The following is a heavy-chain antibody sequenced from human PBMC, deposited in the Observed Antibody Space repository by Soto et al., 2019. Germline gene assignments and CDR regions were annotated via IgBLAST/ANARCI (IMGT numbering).Heavy chain of an antibody. D-gene: IGHD2-8*01. V-gene: IGHV1-46*03. J-gene: IGHJ1*01. Sequence: QVQLVQSGAEVKKPGASVKVSCKTSGYTFTDYFIHWVRQATGQGLEWVGMIQPISGATGYAQKMQARVTMTRDTSTTTVTMELGGLRSVDTALYYCFRGYCTTVICSGEFQFWGQGTLVTVSS. CDR2: IQPISGAT. CDR3: FRGYCTTVICSGEFQF. CDR1: GYTFTDYF.